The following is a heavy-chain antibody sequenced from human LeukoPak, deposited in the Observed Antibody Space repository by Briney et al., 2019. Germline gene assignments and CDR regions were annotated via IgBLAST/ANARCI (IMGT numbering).Heavy chain of an antibody. V-gene: IGHV3-48*01. D-gene: IGHD3-16*01. J-gene: IGHJ4*02. CDR2: ISSSSSTI. Sequence: GGSLGLSCAASGFTFSSYPMNWVRQAPGKGLEWVSYISSSSSTIYYADSVKGRFTISRDDAKNSLYLQLNSLRAEDTAVYYCVRDLGRVWGYYGYWGQGTLVTVSS. CDR1: GFTFSSYP. CDR3: VRDLGRVWGYYGY.